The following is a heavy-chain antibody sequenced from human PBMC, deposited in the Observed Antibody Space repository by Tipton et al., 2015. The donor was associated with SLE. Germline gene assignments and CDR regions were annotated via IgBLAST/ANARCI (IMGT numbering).Heavy chain of an antibody. Sequence: LRLSCSVSGASMRGYYWSWIRQSPGKGLEWIGYIFENGNSNYNPSLKSRVTISLDMSKNQVSLKLTSVTAADTAVYYCARAPAPSGYIFDYWGQGALVTVSS. CDR3: ARAPAPSGYIFDY. J-gene: IGHJ4*02. CDR2: IFENGNS. D-gene: IGHD5-12*01. CDR1: GASMRGYY. V-gene: IGHV4-59*01.